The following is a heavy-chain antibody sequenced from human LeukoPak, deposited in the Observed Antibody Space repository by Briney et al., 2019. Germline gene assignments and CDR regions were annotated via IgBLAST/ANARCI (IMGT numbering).Heavy chain of an antibody. CDR1: GGSISSSSYY. CDR3: ARDGMTGDY. V-gene: IGHV4-39*07. Sequence: RPSETLSLTCTVSGGSISSSSYYWGWIRQPPGKGLEWIGSIYYSGSTYYNPSLKSRVTISVGTSKNQFSLKLSSVTAADTAVYYCARDGMTGDYWGQGTLVTVSS. CDR2: IYYSGST. J-gene: IGHJ4*02. D-gene: IGHD1-20*01.